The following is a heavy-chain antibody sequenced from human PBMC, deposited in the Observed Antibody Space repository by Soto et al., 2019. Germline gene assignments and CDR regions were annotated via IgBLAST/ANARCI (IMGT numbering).Heavy chain of an antibody. J-gene: IGHJ4*02. CDR2: ISYDGSYK. V-gene: IGHV3-30*18. CDR1: GFTFSSYG. D-gene: IGHD5-12*01. Sequence: QVQLVESGGGVLQPGRSLRLSCAASGFTFSSYGMHWVRQAPGKGLEWVAVISYDGSYKYYADSMKGRVTISRDNSKNTLYVQMNGLRAEDTAVYYCAKEGSVVATTPDFDYWGQGTLVTVSS. CDR3: AKEGSVVATTPDFDY.